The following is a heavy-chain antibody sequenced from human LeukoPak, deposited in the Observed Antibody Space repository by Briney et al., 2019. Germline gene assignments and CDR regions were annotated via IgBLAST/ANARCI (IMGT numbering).Heavy chain of an antibody. CDR2: ISSSSSNI. J-gene: IGHJ4*02. D-gene: IGHD5-12*01. CDR1: GFTFSSYE. V-gene: IGHV3-48*03. Sequence: GGSLRLSCAASGFTFSSYEMNWVRQAPGKGLEWVSSISSSSSNIYYADSVKGRFTISRDNSKNTLYLQMNSLRAEDTAVYYCAKSPGGGYSGYDLDYWGQGTLVTVSS. CDR3: AKSPGGGYSGYDLDY.